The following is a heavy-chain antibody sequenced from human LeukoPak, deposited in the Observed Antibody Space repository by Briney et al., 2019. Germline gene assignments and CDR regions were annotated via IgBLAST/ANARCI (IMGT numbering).Heavy chain of an antibody. CDR2: MNPNSGNT. D-gene: IGHD3-10*01. J-gene: IGHJ6*03. Sequence: GASVKVSCKASGGTFSSYAINWVRQATGQGLEWMGWMNPNSGNTGYAQKFQGRVTITRNTSISTAYMELSSLRSEDTAVYYCARRGITMVRGVISPLYYYYMDVWGKGTTVTVSS. CDR3: ARRGITMVRGVISPLYYYYMDV. CDR1: GGTFSSYA. V-gene: IGHV1-8*03.